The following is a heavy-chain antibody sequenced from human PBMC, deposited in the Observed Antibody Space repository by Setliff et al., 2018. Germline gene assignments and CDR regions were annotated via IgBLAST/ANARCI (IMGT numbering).Heavy chain of an antibody. CDR1: GGTFSSYG. J-gene: IGHJ6*03. CDR3: AREGVDTRSSTDYRYYMDV. D-gene: IGHD5-18*01. V-gene: IGHV1-69*05. CDR2: TIPIFGTT. Sequence: GASVKVSCKASGGTFSSYGISWVRQAPGQGLEWMGGTIPIFGTTNYAQKFQGRVTIITDESTSTAYMEPSSLTSADTAVYYCAREGVDTRSSTDYRYYMDVWGKGTTVTVSS.